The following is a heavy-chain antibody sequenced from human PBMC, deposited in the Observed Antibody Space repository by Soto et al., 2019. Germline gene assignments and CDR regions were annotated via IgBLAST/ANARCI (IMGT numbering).Heavy chain of an antibody. J-gene: IGHJ6*02. Sequence: QVQLVQSGAEVKKPGSSVKVSCKASGGTFSSYAISWVRLAPGQGLEWMGGIIPIFGTANYAQKFQGRVTITADESTSTAYMELSSLRSEDTAVYYCARAEVDHRLVYYYGMDVWGQGTTVTVSS. D-gene: IGHD2-2*01. CDR1: GGTFSSYA. V-gene: IGHV1-69*01. CDR3: ARAEVDHRLVYYYGMDV. CDR2: IIPIFGTA.